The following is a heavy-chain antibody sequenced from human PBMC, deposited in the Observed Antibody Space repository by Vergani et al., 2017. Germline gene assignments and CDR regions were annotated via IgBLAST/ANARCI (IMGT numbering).Heavy chain of an antibody. CDR3: VKLKIDLGAYFFDS. D-gene: IGHD2/OR15-2a*01. CDR2: ISGPGLST. CDR1: GFTFSNSA. J-gene: IGHJ4*01. Sequence: EVHLLESGGGLVQSGGSLRLSCAASGFTFSNSAVSWVRQAPGRGLAWVSSISGPGLSTYYADSVEGRFSISRVNSKNTVFLQMHSLRAEDTAIYYCVKLKIDLGAYFFDSCGRRSLLTVSS. V-gene: IGHV3-23*01.